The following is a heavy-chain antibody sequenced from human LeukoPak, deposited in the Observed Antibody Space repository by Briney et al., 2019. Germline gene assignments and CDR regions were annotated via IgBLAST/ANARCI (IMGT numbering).Heavy chain of an antibody. Sequence: PGESLRLSCAASGFSFSDHGFHWVRQAPGKGLDWVAVISDGGSNTYYSDSVKGRFTVSRDNSKDTLYLQMTGLRVEDTAVYYCARELNYYFYMDVWGKGTTVTVS. D-gene: IGHD3-10*01. CDR2: ISDGGSNT. V-gene: IGHV3-30*01. CDR3: ARELNYYFYMDV. J-gene: IGHJ6*03. CDR1: GFSFSDHG.